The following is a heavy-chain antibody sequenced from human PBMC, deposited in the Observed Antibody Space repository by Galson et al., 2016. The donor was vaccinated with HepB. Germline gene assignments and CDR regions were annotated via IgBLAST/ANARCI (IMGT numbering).Heavy chain of an antibody. CDR2: IKEDGSQK. Sequence: SLRLSCAASGFTISTYWMTWVRQAPGKGLEWVANIKEDGSQKNYVDSVKGRFTISRVNAKNSLYLQMNSLRVEDTALYYCSAYCGGGSCHGVDYWGQGTQVTVSS. CDR1: GFTISTYW. V-gene: IGHV3-7*01. J-gene: IGHJ4*02. D-gene: IGHD2-21*01. CDR3: SAYCGGGSCHGVDY.